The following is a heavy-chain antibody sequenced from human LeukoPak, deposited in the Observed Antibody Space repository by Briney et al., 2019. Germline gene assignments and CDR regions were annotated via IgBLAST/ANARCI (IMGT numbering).Heavy chain of an antibody. Sequence: PSETLSLTCTVSGGSISSYYWSWIRQPPGKGLDWIGYVYYSGSSNYNPSLKSRVTISVDTSKNQFSLKLSSVTAADTAVYYCARRYDSSGYWYYFDYWGQGALVTVSS. CDR3: ARRYDSSGYWYYFDY. D-gene: IGHD3-22*01. J-gene: IGHJ4*02. CDR2: VYYSGSS. V-gene: IGHV4-59*08. CDR1: GGSISSYY.